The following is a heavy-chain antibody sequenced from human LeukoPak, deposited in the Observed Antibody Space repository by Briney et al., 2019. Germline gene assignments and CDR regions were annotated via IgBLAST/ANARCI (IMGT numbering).Heavy chain of an antibody. V-gene: IGHV1-69*13. CDR2: IIPIFGTA. Sequence: GASVKVSCKASGGTFSSYAISWVRQAPGQGLEWVGGIIPIFGTANYAQKFQGRVTITADESTSTAYMELSSLRSEDTAVYYCASRTDDYGDYGGEGVYFDYWGQGTLVTVSS. CDR1: GGTFSSYA. CDR3: ASRTDDYGDYGGEGVYFDY. J-gene: IGHJ4*02. D-gene: IGHD4-17*01.